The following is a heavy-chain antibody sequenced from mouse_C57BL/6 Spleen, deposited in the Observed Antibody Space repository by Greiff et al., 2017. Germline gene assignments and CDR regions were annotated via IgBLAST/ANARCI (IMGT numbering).Heavy chain of an antibody. CDR2: IDPSNSDT. J-gene: IGHJ1*03. Sequence: QVQLQQPGAELVRPGSSVKLSCKASGYTFTSYWMHWVKQRPIQGLEWIGNIDPSNSDTHYNQKFKDKATLTVDKSSNTAYMQPSSLTSADSAVYYCARYYRRYFDVWGTGTTVTVSS. CDR1: GYTFTSYW. CDR3: ARYYRRYFDV. D-gene: IGHD2-12*01. V-gene: IGHV1-52*01.